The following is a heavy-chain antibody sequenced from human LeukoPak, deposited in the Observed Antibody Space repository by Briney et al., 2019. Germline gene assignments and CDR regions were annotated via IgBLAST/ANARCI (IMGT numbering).Heavy chain of an antibody. Sequence: GRSPRLSCAASGFTFSNYGVHWVRQAPGKGLEWVAVISFDGSNKYYADSVKGRFTISRDNAKNSLYLQMNSLRAEDTAVYYCARDGEDIVVVPAAMSPYYFDYWGQGTLVTVSS. V-gene: IGHV3-30*03. CDR2: ISFDGSNK. CDR3: ARDGEDIVVVPAAMSPYYFDY. J-gene: IGHJ4*02. CDR1: GFTFSNYG. D-gene: IGHD2-2*01.